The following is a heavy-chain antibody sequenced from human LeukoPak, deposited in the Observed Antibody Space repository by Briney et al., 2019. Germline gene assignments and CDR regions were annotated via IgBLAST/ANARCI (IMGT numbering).Heavy chain of an antibody. Sequence: PSETLSLTCTVCGGSISSYYWSWLRQPPGKGLEWIGYIYYSGSTSYNPSLKSRVTISVDTSKNQFSLKLSSVTAADTAVYYCASYSSGYYYGYWGQGTLVTVSS. D-gene: IGHD3-22*01. J-gene: IGHJ4*02. CDR1: GGSISSYY. V-gene: IGHV4-59*01. CDR3: ASYSSGYYYGY. CDR2: IYYSGST.